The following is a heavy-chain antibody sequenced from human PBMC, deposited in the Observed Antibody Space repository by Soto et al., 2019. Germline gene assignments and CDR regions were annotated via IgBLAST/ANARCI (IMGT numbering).Heavy chain of an antibody. V-gene: IGHV1-46*01. J-gene: IGHJ6*02. D-gene: IGHD1-26*01. Sequence: AASVKVSCKASGYTFTSYYMHWVRQAPGQGLEWMGIINPSGGSTSYAQKFQGRVTMTRDTSTSTVYMELSSLRSEDTAVYYCARVGGSYSYYYYGMDVWGQGTTVTVSS. CDR3: ARVGGSYSYYYYGMDV. CDR2: INPSGGST. CDR1: GYTFTSYY.